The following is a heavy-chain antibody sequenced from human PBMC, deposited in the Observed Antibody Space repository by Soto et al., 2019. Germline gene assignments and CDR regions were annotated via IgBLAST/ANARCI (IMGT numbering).Heavy chain of an antibody. V-gene: IGHV1-18*01. CDR3: ARVQSPRGWLGELLGPRSGDGMDV. Sequence: QVQLVQSGAEVKKPGASVKVSCKASGYTFTSYGISWVRQAPGQGLEWMGWISAYNGNTNYAQKLQGRVTMTTDTSTSTAYMELRSLRSDDTAVYYCARVQSPRGWLGELLGPRSGDGMDVWGQGTTVTVSS. CDR1: GYTFTSYG. J-gene: IGHJ6*02. CDR2: ISAYNGNT. D-gene: IGHD3-10*01.